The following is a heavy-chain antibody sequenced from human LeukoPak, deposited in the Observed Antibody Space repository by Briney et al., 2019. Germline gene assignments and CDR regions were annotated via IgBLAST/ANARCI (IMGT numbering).Heavy chain of an antibody. V-gene: IGHV3-23*01. Sequence: GGSLRLSCAASGFTFSSYTMSWVRQAPGKGLEWVSAISGSGGSTYYADSVKGRFTISRDNSKNTLYLQMNSLRAEDTAVYYCAKDAPVNIVVVPAANSWGQGTLVTVSS. CDR3: AKDAPVNIVVVPAANS. CDR2: ISGSGGST. J-gene: IGHJ4*02. CDR1: GFTFSSYT. D-gene: IGHD2-2*01.